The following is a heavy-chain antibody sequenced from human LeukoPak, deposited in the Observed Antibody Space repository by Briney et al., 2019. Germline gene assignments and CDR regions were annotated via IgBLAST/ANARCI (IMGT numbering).Heavy chain of an antibody. CDR3: AKVSMVRGQEGAFDI. D-gene: IGHD3-10*01. V-gene: IGHV3-23*01. CDR1: GFTFSSYA. J-gene: IGHJ3*02. CDR2: ISGSGGST. Sequence: GGSLRLSCAASGFTFSSYAMSWVRQAPGKGLEWVSAISGSGGSTYYADSVKGRFTLPRDNSKNTLYLQMNSLRAEDTAVYYCAKVSMVRGQEGAFDIWGQGTMVTVSS.